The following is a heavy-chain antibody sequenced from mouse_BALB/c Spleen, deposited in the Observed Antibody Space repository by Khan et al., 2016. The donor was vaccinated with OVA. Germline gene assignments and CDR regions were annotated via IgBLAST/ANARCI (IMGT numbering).Heavy chain of an antibody. CDR3: AKKITTVDYYAMDY. V-gene: IGHV2-5*01. D-gene: IGHD1-1*01. Sequence: QVQLKESGPGLVQPSQSLSITCTVSGFSLTSYGVHWVRQSPGKGLEWLGVLWSGGSTDYNAAFMSRLSITKDNSKSQVFFKMNSLQADDTAIYYCAKKITTVDYYAMDYWGQGTSVTVSS. CDR2: LWSGGST. CDR1: GFSLTSYG. J-gene: IGHJ4*01.